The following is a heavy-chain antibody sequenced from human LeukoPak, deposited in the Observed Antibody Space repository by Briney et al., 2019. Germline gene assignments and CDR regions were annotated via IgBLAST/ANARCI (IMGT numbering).Heavy chain of an antibody. CDR3: AREVPLDGSYNY. Sequence: PGGSLRLSCAASGFTFSSYAMHWVRQAPGKGLEYVSAISSNGGSTYYANSVKGRFTISRDNSKNTLYLQMGSLRAEDMAVYYCAREVPLDGSYNYWGQGTLVTVSS. V-gene: IGHV3-64*01. CDR1: GFTFSSYA. J-gene: IGHJ4*02. CDR2: ISSNGGST. D-gene: IGHD1-26*01.